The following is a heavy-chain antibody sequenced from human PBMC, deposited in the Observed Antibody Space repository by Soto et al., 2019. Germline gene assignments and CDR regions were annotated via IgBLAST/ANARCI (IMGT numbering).Heavy chain of an antibody. CDR2: IIPIFGTA. CDR3: ARVRANMIVVVRGTFDI. J-gene: IGHJ3*02. CDR1: GGTFSIYA. D-gene: IGHD3-22*01. Sequence: QVQLVQSGAEVKTHGASVKVSCKASGGTFSIYAISWVRQAPGQGLEWMGGIIPIFGTANYAQKFHGRVTITADESTSTADMELSSLRSEDTAVYYCARVRANMIVVVRGTFDIWGQETVVTASS. V-gene: IGHV1-69*01.